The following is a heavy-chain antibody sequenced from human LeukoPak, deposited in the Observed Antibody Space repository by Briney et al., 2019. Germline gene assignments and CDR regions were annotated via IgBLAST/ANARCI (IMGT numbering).Heavy chain of an antibody. J-gene: IGHJ6*04. CDR2: IYHSGST. D-gene: IGHD2-15*01. V-gene: IGHV4-4*02. CDR1: GGSISSSNW. Sequence: PSGTLSLTCAVSGGSISSSNWWSGVRQPPGKGLEWSGEIYHSGSTNYNPSLKSRVTISVDKSKNQFSLKLSSVTAADTAVYYCARGGGDIVVVVAAIGSYYGMDVWGKGTTVTVSS. CDR3: ARGGGDIVVVVAAIGSYYGMDV.